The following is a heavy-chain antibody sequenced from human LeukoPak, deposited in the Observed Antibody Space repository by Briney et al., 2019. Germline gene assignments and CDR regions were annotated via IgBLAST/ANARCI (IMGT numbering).Heavy chain of an antibody. CDR3: ARIHGSGYGDYSIDY. D-gene: IGHD4-17*01. CDR1: GGSISSYY. J-gene: IGHJ4*02. Sequence: PSETLSLTCTVSGGSISSYYWSWIRQPPGKGLEWIGYIYYSGSTNYNPSLKSRVTISVDTSNNQFSLKLSSVTAADTAVYYCARIHGSGYGDYSIDYWGQGTLVTVSS. V-gene: IGHV4-59*01. CDR2: IYYSGST.